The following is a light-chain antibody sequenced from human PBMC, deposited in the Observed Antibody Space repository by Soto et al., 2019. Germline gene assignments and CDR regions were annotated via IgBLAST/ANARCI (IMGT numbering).Light chain of an antibody. CDR2: ATS. Sequence: DIQMTQSPSSLSASVGDRFTITCRASQSINRDLNWYQQKPGKAPKLVIFATSRLHSGVPSTFSGSGSGTDFTLTISSLQPEDFATYYCQQSSSTPLTFGPGTKVDI. J-gene: IGKJ3*01. V-gene: IGKV1-39*01. CDR3: QQSSSTPLT. CDR1: QSINRD.